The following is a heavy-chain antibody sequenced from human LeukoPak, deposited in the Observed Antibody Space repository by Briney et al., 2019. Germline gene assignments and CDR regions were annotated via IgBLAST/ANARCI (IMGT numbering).Heavy chain of an antibody. CDR1: GFTFSSYG. V-gene: IGHV3-30*02. Sequence: PGGSLRLSCAASGFTFSSYGMHWVRQAPGKGLEWVAFIRYDGSNKYYADSVKGRFTISRDNSKNTLYLQMNSLRAEDTAVYYCAKDPAIHTGGIDYWGQGTLVTVSS. D-gene: IGHD3-16*01. CDR2: IRYDGSNK. J-gene: IGHJ4*02. CDR3: AKDPAIHTGGIDY.